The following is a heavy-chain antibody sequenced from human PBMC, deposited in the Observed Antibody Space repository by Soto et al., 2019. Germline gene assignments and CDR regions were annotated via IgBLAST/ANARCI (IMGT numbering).Heavy chain of an antibody. CDR3: VRDTMVRGPEAYYYYGMEV. CDR1: GGSVSSGSYY. CDR2: IYYSGST. J-gene: IGHJ6*02. Sequence: SETLSLTCTVSGGSVSSGSYYWSWIRQTPGKGLEWIGYIYYSGSTHYNPSLKSRVTISVDTSKNQFSLKLSSVTAADTAVYYCVRDTMVRGPEAYYYYGMEVWGQGTTVTLSS. V-gene: IGHV4-61*01. D-gene: IGHD3-10*01.